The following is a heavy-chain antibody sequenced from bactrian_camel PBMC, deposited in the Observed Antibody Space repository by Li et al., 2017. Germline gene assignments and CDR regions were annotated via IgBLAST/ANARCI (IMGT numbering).Heavy chain of an antibody. CDR3: ATGVYCANVLSPSEYDT. J-gene: IGHJ4*01. D-gene: IGHD3*01. V-gene: IGHV3S55*01. CDR2: IDAAGTR. CDR1: GYTRVNYC. Sequence: VQLVESGGGSVQAGRSLRLSCAASGYTRVNYCVGWFRQAPGKEREEVASIDAAGTRKYADSVKGRFTISRDSAKTTLFLEMNSLKPDDSATYYCATGVYCANVLSPSEYDTWGQGTQVTVS.